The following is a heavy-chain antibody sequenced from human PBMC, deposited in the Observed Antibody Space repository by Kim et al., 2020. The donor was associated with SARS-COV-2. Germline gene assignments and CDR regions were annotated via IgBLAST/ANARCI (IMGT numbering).Heavy chain of an antibody. J-gene: IGHJ6*02. Sequence: SETLSLTCAVYGGSFSGYYWSWIRQPPGKGLEWIGEINHSGSTNYNPSLKSRVTISVDTSKNQFSLKLSSVTAADTAVYYCARGPSPSGDGAPPMKNYYGSGTRRSRYGMDVWGQGTTVTVSS. CDR3: ARGPSPSGDGAPPMKNYYGSGTRRSRYGMDV. CDR1: GGSFSGYY. D-gene: IGHD3-10*01. V-gene: IGHV4-34*01. CDR2: INHSGST.